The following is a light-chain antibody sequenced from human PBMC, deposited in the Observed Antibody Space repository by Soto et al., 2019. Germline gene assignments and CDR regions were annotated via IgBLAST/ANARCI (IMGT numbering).Light chain of an antibody. J-gene: IGLJ2*01. V-gene: IGLV3-1*01. CDR2: QDS. Sequence: SYELTQPPLVSVSPGQTASITCSGDKLGDKYACWYQQKPGQSPVLVIYQDSKRPSGIPERFSGSNSGNTATLTISGTQAMDEADYYCQAWDSRVFGGGTKLTVL. CDR3: QAWDSRV. CDR1: KLGDKY.